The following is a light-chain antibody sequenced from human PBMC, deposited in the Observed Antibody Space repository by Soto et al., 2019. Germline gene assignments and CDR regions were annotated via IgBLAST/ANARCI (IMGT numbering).Light chain of an antibody. V-gene: IGKV3-20*01. CDR3: QQYGASPIT. J-gene: IGKJ5*01. CDR2: AAS. Sequence: EIVLTQSPGTLSLSPGARAPLSCRARQSVSGNYLAWSQQKPGQAPRVLIYAASSRATGIPDRFGGSGSGTDFALTISRLEPEDFAVYYCQQYGASPITFGQGTRLEIK. CDR1: QSVSGNY.